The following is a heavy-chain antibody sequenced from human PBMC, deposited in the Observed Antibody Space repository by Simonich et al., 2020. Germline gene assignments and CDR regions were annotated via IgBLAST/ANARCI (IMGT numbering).Heavy chain of an antibody. CDR3: GKDVGERITMIVVVIDAFDI. Sequence: GGGLVQPGASLRLSCAASGFTFSSYAMSWVRQAPGKGLEWVSAISGSGGSTYYADSVKGRFTISRDNSKNTLYLQMNSLRAEDTAVYYCGKDVGERITMIVVVIDAFDIWGQGTMVTVSS. CDR1: GFTFSSYA. V-gene: IGHV3-23*01. J-gene: IGHJ3*02. CDR2: ISGSGGST. D-gene: IGHD3-22*01.